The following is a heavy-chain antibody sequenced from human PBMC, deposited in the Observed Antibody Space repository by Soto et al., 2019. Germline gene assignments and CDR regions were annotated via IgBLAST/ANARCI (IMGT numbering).Heavy chain of an antibody. CDR3: ARTRTAFYRYYFDS. CDR1: GFPFKDCA. V-gene: IGHV3-23*01. Sequence: GGSLRLSCSTSGFPFKDCALSWVRQAPGKGLEWVSGISGSGGSTYYTDSVEGRFTISKDFSKNTVSLQMTGLRVDDTAVYYFARTRTAFYRYYFDSWGQGAMVTVSS. D-gene: IGHD2-21*02. CDR2: ISGSGGST. J-gene: IGHJ4*02.